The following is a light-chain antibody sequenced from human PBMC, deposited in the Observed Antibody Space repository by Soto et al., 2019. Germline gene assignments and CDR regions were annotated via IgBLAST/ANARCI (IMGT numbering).Light chain of an antibody. CDR1: QSIIRW. CDR3: QQYATFPRT. J-gene: IGKJ1*01. Sequence: DIQMTQSPSTLSASVGDRITITCRASQSIIRWLAWYQQKPGKAPKLLMYRASTLESGVPSRFSGSGSGTEFTLTISSLQPDDFATYHCQQYATFPRTFGQGTKVDSK. V-gene: IGKV1-5*03. CDR2: RAS.